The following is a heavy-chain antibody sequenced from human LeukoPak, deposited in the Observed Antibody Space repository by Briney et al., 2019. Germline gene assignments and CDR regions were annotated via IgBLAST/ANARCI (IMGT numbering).Heavy chain of an antibody. CDR3: ARGGAFGGLLWFGEYRDSYYFDY. J-gene: IGHJ4*02. D-gene: IGHD3-10*01. CDR1: GYTFTGYY. CDR2: INLNSGGT. Sequence: ASVKVSCKASGYTFTGYYMHWVRQAPGQGLEWMGWINLNSGGTNYAQKFQGRVTMTRDTSISTAYMELSRLRSDDTAVYYCARGGAFGGLLWFGEYRDSYYFDYWGQGTMATVSS. V-gene: IGHV1-2*02.